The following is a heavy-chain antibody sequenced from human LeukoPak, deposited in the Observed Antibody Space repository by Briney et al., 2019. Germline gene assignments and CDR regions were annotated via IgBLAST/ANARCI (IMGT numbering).Heavy chain of an antibody. Sequence: SETLSLTSTVSSGSINSYYWGWVRQPAGRGLEWIGRIYTTGKTDYNPSLKSRLTMSVDTSKRQFSLNLMSVTAADTAIYFCARHGYTASHYFLDFWSQGTLVTVSS. CDR2: IYTTGKT. CDR1: SGSINSYY. D-gene: IGHD3-16*01. CDR3: ARHGYTASHYFLDF. J-gene: IGHJ4*02. V-gene: IGHV4-4*07.